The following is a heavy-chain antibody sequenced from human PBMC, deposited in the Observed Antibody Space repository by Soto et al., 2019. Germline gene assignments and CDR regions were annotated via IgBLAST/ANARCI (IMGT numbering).Heavy chain of an antibody. CDR3: AKSSPHVLRFLEWLSFYFDY. J-gene: IGHJ4*02. V-gene: IGHV3-23*01. CDR2: ISGSGGST. Sequence: GGSLRLSCAASGFTFSSYAMSWVRQAPGKGLEWVSAISGSGGSTYYADSVKGRFTISRDNSKNTLYLQMNSLRAEDTAVYYCAKSSPHVLRFLEWLSFYFDYWGQGTLVTVSS. CDR1: GFTFSSYA. D-gene: IGHD3-3*01.